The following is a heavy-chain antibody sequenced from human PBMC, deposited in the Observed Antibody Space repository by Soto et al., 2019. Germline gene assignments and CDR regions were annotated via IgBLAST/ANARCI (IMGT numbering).Heavy chain of an antibody. CDR2: INNDGSST. V-gene: IGHV3-74*03. J-gene: IGHJ5*02. D-gene: IGHD6-19*01. CDR3: ARGSARGYSSWYWFDP. CDR1: GFAFSSYW. Sequence: GGSLRLSCAPSGFAFSSYWMHWVRQAPGKGLGWVSRINNDGSSTTFADSVKGRFAISRENAKNTLYLQLNSLRDEDTAVYYCARGSARGYSSWYWFDPWGQGTLVTVSS.